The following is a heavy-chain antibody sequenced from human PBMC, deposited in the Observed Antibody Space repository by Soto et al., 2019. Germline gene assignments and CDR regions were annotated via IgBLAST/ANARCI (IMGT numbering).Heavy chain of an antibody. CDR2: VSHDGRNT. D-gene: IGHD6-19*01. CDR1: GFTFSDYA. V-gene: IGHV3-30*03. CDR3: ARGGRQWLVTSDFNY. J-gene: IGHJ4*02. Sequence: VQLVESGGGVVQPGRSLRLSCAASGFTFSDYAMHWVRQAPGKGLEWVAVVSHDGRNTHYADSVKGRFTISRDSSKNTVSLEMTTLRAEDTVVYYCARGGRQWLVTSDFNYWGQGALVTVSS.